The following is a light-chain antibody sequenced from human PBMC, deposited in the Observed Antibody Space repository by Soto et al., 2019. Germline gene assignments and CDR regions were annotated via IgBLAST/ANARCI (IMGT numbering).Light chain of an antibody. V-gene: IGKV3-20*01. CDR3: QQYGDSRT. CDR2: DAS. J-gene: IGKJ1*01. CDR1: QSVPSNS. Sequence: DILLTQSPGTLSLSQGERATLSCRASQSVPSNSLAWYQQKPGQAPRLLIYDASSRATGIPDRFSGSGSGTDFTLTISRLEPEDFAVYYCQQYGDSRTFGQGNKVEI.